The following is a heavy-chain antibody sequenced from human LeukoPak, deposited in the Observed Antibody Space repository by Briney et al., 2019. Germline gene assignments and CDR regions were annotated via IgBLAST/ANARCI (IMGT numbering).Heavy chain of an antibody. CDR2: ISSNGGNT. J-gene: IGHJ6*02. Sequence: RSGGSLRLSCAASGFTFSIYAMHWVRQAPGKGLEYVSAISSNGGNTYYANSVKGRFTISRDNCKNTLYLQMGSLRAEDMAVYYCARTGRPYDYYYYGMDVWGQGTTVTVS. V-gene: IGHV3-64*01. CDR3: ARTGRPYDYYYYGMDV. CDR1: GFTFSIYA.